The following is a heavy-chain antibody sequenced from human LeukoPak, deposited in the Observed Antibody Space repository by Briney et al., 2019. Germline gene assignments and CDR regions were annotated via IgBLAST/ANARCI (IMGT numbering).Heavy chain of an antibody. J-gene: IGHJ4*02. CDR1: GFTFRSYA. CDR3: AKDPRRDCSGGSCHYLDY. V-gene: IGHV3-23*01. CDR2: ISGCGGST. Sequence: GGSLTLSCPAYGFTFRSYAMSWVRQAAGKGREWVSAISGCGGSTYYADSMKGRFTISSHNSKNTLYLQMNSLRAEDTAVYYCAKDPRRDCSGGSCHYLDYWCQGTLVSVSS. D-gene: IGHD2-15*01.